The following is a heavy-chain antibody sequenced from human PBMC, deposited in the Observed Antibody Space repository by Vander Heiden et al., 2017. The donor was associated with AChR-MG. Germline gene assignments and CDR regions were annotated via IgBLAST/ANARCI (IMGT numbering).Heavy chain of an antibody. Sequence: QLQLHQSGPGLVRPSETLSLTCSVSGASVSRTDFSWAWIRQSPGKGLEWIGTVSYAGSPHYNPSLNSRVIISVDTSKNQFSLTLTSVTAPDTAVYFCAMVWGATGTEGYWSQGSLVTVSS. CDR3: AMVWGATGTEGY. CDR1: GASVSRTDFS. J-gene: IGHJ4*02. D-gene: IGHD3-16*01. V-gene: IGHV4-39*01. CDR2: VSYAGSP.